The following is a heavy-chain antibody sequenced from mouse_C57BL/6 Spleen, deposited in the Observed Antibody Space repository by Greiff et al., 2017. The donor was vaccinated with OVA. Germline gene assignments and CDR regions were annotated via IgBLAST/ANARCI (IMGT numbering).Heavy chain of an antibody. Sequence: QVQLQQSGPGLVKPSQSLFLTCSITGFPITSGYYWIWIRQSPGKPLEWMGYITHSGETFYNPSLQSPISITRETSKNQFFLQLNSVTTEDTAMYYCAGDTSGADNFDVWGTGTTVTVSS. V-gene: IGHV12-3*01. J-gene: IGHJ1*03. CDR3: AGDTSGADNFDV. D-gene: IGHD1-3*01. CDR1: GFPITSGYY. CDR2: ITHSGET.